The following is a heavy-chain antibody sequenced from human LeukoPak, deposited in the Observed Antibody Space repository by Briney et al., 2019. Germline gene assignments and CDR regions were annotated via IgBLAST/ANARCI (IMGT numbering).Heavy chain of an antibody. D-gene: IGHD6-13*01. CDR3: ARAGQLDRPFNY. CDR1: GGSISSYY. J-gene: IGHJ4*02. Sequence: IPSETLSLTCTVSGGSISSYYWSWIRQPPGKGLEWIGYIYYSGSINYNPSLKSRVTISVDTSKNQFSLKLSSVTAADTAVYYCARAGQLDRPFNYWGQGTVVTVAS. V-gene: IGHV4-59*01. CDR2: IYYSGSI.